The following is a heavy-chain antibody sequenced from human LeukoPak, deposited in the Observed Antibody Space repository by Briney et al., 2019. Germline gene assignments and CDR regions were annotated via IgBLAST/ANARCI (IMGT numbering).Heavy chain of an antibody. CDR1: GYTFTGYY. CDR3: ARGGRGVPAAIWFDP. Sequence: GASVKVSCKASGYTFTGYYMHWVQQAPGQGLEWMGWINPNSGGTNYAQKFQGRVTMTRDTSISTAYMELSRLRSDDTAVYYCARGGRGVPAAIWFDPWGQGTLVTVSS. V-gene: IGHV1-2*02. D-gene: IGHD2-2*01. CDR2: INPNSGGT. J-gene: IGHJ5*02.